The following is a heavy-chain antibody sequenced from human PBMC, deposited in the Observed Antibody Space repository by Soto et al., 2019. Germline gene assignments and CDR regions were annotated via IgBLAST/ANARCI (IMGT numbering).Heavy chain of an antibody. D-gene: IGHD5-12*01. CDR1: GGSISSYY. CDR3: ARGNVAKFDY. V-gene: IGHV4-59*08. CDR2: IYYSGST. J-gene: IGHJ4*02. Sequence: QVQLQESGPGLVKPSETLSLTCTVSGGSISSYYWSWIRQPPGKGLEWIGYIYYSGSTNYNPSLKSRVTISVDTSKNQFSLKLSSVTAADTAVYYCARGNVAKFDYWGQGTLVTVSS.